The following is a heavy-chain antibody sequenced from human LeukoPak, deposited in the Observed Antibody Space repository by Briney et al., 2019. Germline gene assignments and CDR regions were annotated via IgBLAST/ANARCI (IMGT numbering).Heavy chain of an antibody. CDR3: ARSGVWRLPHGGDDAFDI. V-gene: IGHV1-18*01. Sequence: ASVKVSCKASGYTFTSYGISWVRQAPGQGLEWMGWISAYNGNTNYAQKLQGRVTMTTDTSTSTAYMELRSLRSDDTAVYYCARSGVWRLPHGGDDAFDIWGQGTMVTVSS. CDR2: ISAYNGNT. CDR1: GYTFTSYG. D-gene: IGHD3-10*01. J-gene: IGHJ3*02.